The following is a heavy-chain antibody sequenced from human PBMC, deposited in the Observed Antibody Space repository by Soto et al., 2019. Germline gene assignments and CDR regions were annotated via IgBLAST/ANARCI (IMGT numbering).Heavy chain of an antibody. CDR3: AKERGSTVIDY. D-gene: IGHD4-17*01. Sequence: ASVKVSCKASGYTNSSYGISWVRQAPGQELEWMGWISAYNGNTNYAQKLQGRVTMTTDTSTSTAYMELRSLRTEDTAVYYCAKERGSTVIDYWGRGTLVTVSS. V-gene: IGHV1-18*01. J-gene: IGHJ4*02. CDR1: GYTNSSYG. CDR2: ISAYNGNT.